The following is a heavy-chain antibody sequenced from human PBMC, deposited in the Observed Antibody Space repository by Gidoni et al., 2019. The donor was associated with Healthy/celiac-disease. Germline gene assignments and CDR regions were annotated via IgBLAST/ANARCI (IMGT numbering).Heavy chain of an antibody. CDR3: ARGVEMAPQLLGV. CDR1: GYSSTSSW. J-gene: IGHJ4*02. CDR2: IYPGYSDT. D-gene: IGHD2-8*02. Sequence: EVQLVQSGAEVKKPGESLKISCMGSGYSSTSSWIGRVRQMPGKGLEWMGIIYPGYSDTRYSPSFQGQVTISADKSISTAYLQWSSLKASDTAMYYCARGVEMAPQLLGVWGQGTLVTVSS. V-gene: IGHV5-51*01.